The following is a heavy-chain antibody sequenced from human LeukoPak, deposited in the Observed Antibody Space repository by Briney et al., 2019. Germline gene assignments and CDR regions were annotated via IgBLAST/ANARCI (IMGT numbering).Heavy chain of an antibody. CDR3: ARGSSGWYIVGYFDY. V-gene: IGHV1-46*01. D-gene: IGHD6-19*01. CDR1: GYTFTSYN. J-gene: IGHJ4*02. Sequence: ASVKVSCKTSGYTFTSYNLHWVRQAPGQRLEWMGIIKPSGDNTHYAQKFQGRFTMTSDTSTSSVYMELSSLISADTAVYYCARGSSGWYIVGYFDYWGQGTLVTVSS. CDR2: IKPSGDNT.